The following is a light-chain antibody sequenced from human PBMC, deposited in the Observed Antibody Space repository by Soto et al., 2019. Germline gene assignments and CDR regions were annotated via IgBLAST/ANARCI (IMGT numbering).Light chain of an antibody. CDR1: HSLIKW. Sequence: QKAHTSRTLSASVEDRVTITCRASHSLIKWLAWYQQKPGKAPKLLIYEASTLQSGVPSRFSGSGAGTEFTLTFSSLQPYDSATYSCQQYNTFLSSGGGTKVDIK. CDR2: EAS. V-gene: IGKV1-5*03. J-gene: IGKJ4*01. CDR3: QQYNTFLS.